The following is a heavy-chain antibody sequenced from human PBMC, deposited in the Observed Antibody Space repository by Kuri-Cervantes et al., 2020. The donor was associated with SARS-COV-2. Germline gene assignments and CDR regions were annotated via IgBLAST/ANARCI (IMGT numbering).Heavy chain of an antibody. CDR1: GYTLTELS. D-gene: IGHD2-21*01. Sequence: ASVKVSCKVSGYTLTELSMHWVRQAPGKGLEWMGGFDPEDGETIYARKFQGRVTMTEDTSTDTAYMELSSLRSEDTAVYYCYCAPKEGFDSWGQGTLVTVSS. CDR2: FDPEDGET. CDR3: YCAPKEGFDS. V-gene: IGHV1-24*01. J-gene: IGHJ4*02.